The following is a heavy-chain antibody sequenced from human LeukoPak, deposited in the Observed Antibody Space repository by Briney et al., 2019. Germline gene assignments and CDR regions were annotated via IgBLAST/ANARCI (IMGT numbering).Heavy chain of an antibody. Sequence: ASVKVSCKASGYTFTGYYMHWVRQAPGQGLGWMGWINPNSGGTNYAQKFQGWVTMTRDTSISTAYMELSRLRSDDTAVYYCARDSSSTSHYYYGMDVWGQGTTVTVSS. CDR1: GYTFTGYY. J-gene: IGHJ6*02. V-gene: IGHV1-2*04. D-gene: IGHD2-2*01. CDR3: ARDSSSTSHYYYGMDV. CDR2: INPNSGGT.